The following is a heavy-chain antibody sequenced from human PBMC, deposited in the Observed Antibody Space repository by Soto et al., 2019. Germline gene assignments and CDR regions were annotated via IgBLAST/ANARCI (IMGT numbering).Heavy chain of an antibody. V-gene: IGHV4-59*01. J-gene: IGHJ4*02. CDR3: ARGYGSGSYYYFDY. Sequence: TSETLSVTWXVVGGSISSYDWSWIRQPPGKGLEWIGYIYYSGSTNYNPSLKSRVTIPVDTSKNQFSLKLSSVTAADTAVYYCARGYGSGSYYYFDYWGQGTLVTVSS. D-gene: IGHD3-10*01. CDR2: IYYSGST. CDR1: GGSISSYD.